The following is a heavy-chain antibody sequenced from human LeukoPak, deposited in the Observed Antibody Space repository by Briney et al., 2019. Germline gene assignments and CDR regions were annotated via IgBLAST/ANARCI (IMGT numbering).Heavy chain of an antibody. D-gene: IGHD2-21*02. CDR2: IIPVFGTA. CDR3: ARAYMTATRHFDY. J-gene: IGHJ4*02. V-gene: IGHV1-69*13. CDR1: GGTSSSYV. Sequence: ASVKVSCKASGGTSSSYVISWVRQAPGQGLEWMGGIIPVFGTAKYAQNFQGRVTITADESTSTAYMELSSLRSEDTAVYYCARAYMTATRHFDYWGQGTLVTVSS.